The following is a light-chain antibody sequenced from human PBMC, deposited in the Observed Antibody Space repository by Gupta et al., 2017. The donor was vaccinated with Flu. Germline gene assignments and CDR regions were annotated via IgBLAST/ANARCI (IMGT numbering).Light chain of an antibody. CDR2: WAS. Sequence: SLGERATISCRSSQSGLIRSNNRKSLAWYQQKPGQPPKLLIYWASTRESGVPDRLSGRGSGPDFTLTIISRQAEDVAVYYCQQYYSPPWTLGKGTKVEIK. CDR3: QQYYSPPWT. J-gene: IGKJ1*01. CDR1: QSGLIRSNNRKS. V-gene: IGKV4-1*01.